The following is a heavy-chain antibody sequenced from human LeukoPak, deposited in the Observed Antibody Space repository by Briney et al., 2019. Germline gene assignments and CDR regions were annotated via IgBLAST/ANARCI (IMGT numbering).Heavy chain of an antibody. CDR3: ARKSRIVAVAGDDAFDI. CDR1: GYTFTSYG. CDR2: ISAYNGNT. J-gene: IGHJ3*02. V-gene: IGHV1-18*01. Sequence: ASVKVSCKASGYTFTSYGISWVRQAPGQGLEWMGWISAYNGNTNYAQKLQGRVTMTTDTSTSTAYMELRSQRSDDTAVYYCARKSRIVAVAGDDAFDIWGQGTMVTVSS. D-gene: IGHD6-19*01.